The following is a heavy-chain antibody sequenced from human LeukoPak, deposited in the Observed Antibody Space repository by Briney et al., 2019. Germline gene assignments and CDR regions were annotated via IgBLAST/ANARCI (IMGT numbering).Heavy chain of an antibody. CDR1: GGSISSSSYY. J-gene: IGHJ4*02. Sequence: PSETLSLTCTVSGGSISSSSYYWGWIRQPPGEGLEWIGSIFCSGGTYYNPSLMSRVTISVDTSKNQFSLKLNSVTAADTAVYYCARRGYTYGQFDYWGQGTLVTVSS. D-gene: IGHD5-18*01. V-gene: IGHV4-39*01. CDR3: ARRGYTYGQFDY. CDR2: IFCSGGT.